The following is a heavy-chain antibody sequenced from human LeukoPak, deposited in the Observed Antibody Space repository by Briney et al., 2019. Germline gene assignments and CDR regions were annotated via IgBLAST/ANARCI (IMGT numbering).Heavy chain of an antibody. Sequence: GGSLRLSCAVSGFTFSSYGMNWVRQAPGKGLEWVALIWSGGTTEFYADSVRGRFTISRDNSKNTLYLQINSLRAEDTAVYTCARDRGTQVAGTWISSYFDYWGQGTLVTVSS. J-gene: IGHJ4*02. CDR1: GFTFSSYG. CDR2: IWSGGTTE. CDR3: ARDRGTQVAGTWISSYFDY. D-gene: IGHD6-19*01. V-gene: IGHV3-33*01.